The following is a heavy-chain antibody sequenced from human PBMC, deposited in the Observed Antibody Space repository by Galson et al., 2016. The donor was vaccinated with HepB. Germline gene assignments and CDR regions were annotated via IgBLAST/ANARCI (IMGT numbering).Heavy chain of an antibody. V-gene: IGHV3-11*06. CDR3: ARAQTTVVTYIDN. CDR2: ISSSSSYT. Sequence: SLRLSCAASGFTFSDYYMSWTRQAPGKGLEWVSYISSSSSYTNYAESVKGRFTISRDNAKNSLYLQMNSLRAEDTAVYYCARAQTTVVTYIDNWGQGTLVTVSS. CDR1: GFTFSDYY. J-gene: IGHJ4*02. D-gene: IGHD4-23*01.